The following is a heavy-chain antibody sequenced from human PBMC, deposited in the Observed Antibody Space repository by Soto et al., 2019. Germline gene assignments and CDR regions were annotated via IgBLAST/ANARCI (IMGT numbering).Heavy chain of an antibody. Sequence: SETXSLTCAVYGGSFSGDHWSWIRQPPGKGLEWIGEINHSGSTNYNPSLKSRVTISVDTSKNQFSLKLSSVTAADTAVYYCARVLRLRCIDPWGQGTLVTGSS. V-gene: IGHV4-34*01. CDR3: ARVLRLRCIDP. CDR2: INHSGST. CDR1: GGSFSGDH. D-gene: IGHD4-17*01. J-gene: IGHJ5*02.